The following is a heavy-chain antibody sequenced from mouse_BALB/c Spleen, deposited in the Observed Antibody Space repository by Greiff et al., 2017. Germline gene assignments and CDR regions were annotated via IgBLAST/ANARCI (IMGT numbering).Heavy chain of an antibody. V-gene: IGHV14-4*02. D-gene: IGHD2-1*01. J-gene: IGHJ2*01. CDR1: GFNIKDYY. Sequence: VQLQQSGAELVRSGASVKLSCTASGFNIKDYYMHWVKQRPEQGLEWIGWIDPENGDTEYAPKFQGKATMTADTSSNTAYLQLSSLTSEDTAVYYCNAWGGNYFWGQGTTLTVSS. CDR3: NAWGGNYF. CDR2: IDPENGDT.